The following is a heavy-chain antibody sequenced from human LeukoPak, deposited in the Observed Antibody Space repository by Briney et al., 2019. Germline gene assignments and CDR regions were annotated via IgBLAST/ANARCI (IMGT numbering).Heavy chain of an antibody. Sequence: SETLSLTCTVSGGSISSYYWSWIRQPPGKGLEWIGYIYYSGSTNYNPSLKSRVTMSVDTSKNQFSLKLSSVTAADTAVYYCARLEWGGAVFDYWGQGTLVTVSS. V-gene: IGHV4-59*08. CDR1: GGSISSYY. J-gene: IGHJ4*02. CDR3: ARLEWGGAVFDY. CDR2: IYYSGST. D-gene: IGHD1-26*01.